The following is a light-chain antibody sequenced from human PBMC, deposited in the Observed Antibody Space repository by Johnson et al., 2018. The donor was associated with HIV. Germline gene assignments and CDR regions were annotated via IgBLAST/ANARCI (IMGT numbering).Light chain of an antibody. V-gene: IGLV1-51*01. J-gene: IGLJ1*01. CDR1: RSNIGDNF. Sequence: LTQPPSVSAAPGQKVTISCSGTRSNIGDNFVSWYQHLPGTAPKLLVYDNSKRPSGIPDRFSATKSGTSASLAIRGLQSEDEADYYCAAWDDCLDGSYVFGSGTKVIVL. CDR3: AAWDDCLDGSYV. CDR2: DNS.